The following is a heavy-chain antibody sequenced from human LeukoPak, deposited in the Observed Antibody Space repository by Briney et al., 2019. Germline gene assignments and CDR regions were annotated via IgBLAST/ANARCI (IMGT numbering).Heavy chain of an antibody. CDR3: ARADGGWYYFDY. CDR2: IYYSGST. Sequence: NPSQTLFLTCTVSGGSISSGGYYWSWIRQHPGKGLEWIGYIYYSGSTYYNPSLKSRVTISVDTSKNQFSLKLSSVTAADTAVYYCARADGGWYYFDYWGQGTLVTVSS. J-gene: IGHJ4*02. V-gene: IGHV4-31*03. D-gene: IGHD6-19*01. CDR1: GGSISSGGYY.